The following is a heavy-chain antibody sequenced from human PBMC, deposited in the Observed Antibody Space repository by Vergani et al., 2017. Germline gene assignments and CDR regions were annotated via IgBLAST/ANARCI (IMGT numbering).Heavy chain of an antibody. Sequence: EVQLLESGGGLVQPGGSLRLSCAASGFTFSSYAMSWVRQAPGKGLEWVSAISGSGGSTYYADSVKGRFTISRDNSKNTLYLQMNSLRAEDTAVYYCARDFGSNYCTNGVCYNFNWFDPWGQGTLVTVSS. D-gene: IGHD2-8*01. CDR3: ARDFGSNYCTNGVCYNFNWFDP. CDR2: ISGSGGST. J-gene: IGHJ5*02. CDR1: GFTFSSYA. V-gene: IGHV3-23*01.